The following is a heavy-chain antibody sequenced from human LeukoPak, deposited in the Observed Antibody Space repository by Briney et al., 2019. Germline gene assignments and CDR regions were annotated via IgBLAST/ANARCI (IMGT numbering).Heavy chain of an antibody. J-gene: IGHJ6*03. CDR2: ISSTSGYI. V-gene: IGHV3-21*01. Sequence: PGGSLRLSCAVSGFTFSSYSMCWVRQAPGKGLEWVSSISSTSGYINYADSVKGRLTIPRDNAKNSLYLQMSSLRAEDTAVYYRARVPDSYYYYYMDVWGKGTTVTVSS. CDR1: GFTFSSYS. CDR3: ARVPDSYYYYYMDV. D-gene: IGHD1-14*01.